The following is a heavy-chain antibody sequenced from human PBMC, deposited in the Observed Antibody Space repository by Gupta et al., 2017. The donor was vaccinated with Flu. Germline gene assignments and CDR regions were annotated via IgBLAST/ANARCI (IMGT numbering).Heavy chain of an antibody. CDR1: GGTFSSYA. J-gene: IGHJ3*02. Sequence: QVQLVQSGAEVKKPGSSVKVSSEASGGTFSSYAISWVRQAPGQGLEWMGGIIPILGTTNYAQNFQGRVTITADKYTNTIYMDLSSLRSEDTALYYCARSMWDMEAFVLMVYAIGSDAFQIWGQGTLVTVSS. D-gene: IGHD2-8*01. CDR3: ARSMWDMEAFVLMVYAIGSDAFQI. CDR2: IIPILGTT. V-gene: IGHV1-69*06.